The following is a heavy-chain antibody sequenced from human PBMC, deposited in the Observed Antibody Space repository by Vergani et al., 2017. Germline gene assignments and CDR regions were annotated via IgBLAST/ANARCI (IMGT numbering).Heavy chain of an antibody. Sequence: QLQLQESGPGLVKPSETLSLTCTVSGGSISSSSYYWGWIRQPPGKGLEWIGSIYYSGSTYYNPSLKSRVTISVDTSKNQFSLKLSSVTAADTAVYYCARAGLYCSSTSCYPDNWFDPWGQGTLVTVSS. D-gene: IGHD2-2*01. CDR2: IYYSGST. V-gene: IGHV4-39*07. CDR1: GGSISSSSYY. J-gene: IGHJ5*02. CDR3: ARAGLYCSSTSCYPDNWFDP.